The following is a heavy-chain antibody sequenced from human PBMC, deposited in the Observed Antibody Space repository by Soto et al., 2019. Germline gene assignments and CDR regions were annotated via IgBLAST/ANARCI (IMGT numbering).Heavy chain of an antibody. D-gene: IGHD3-10*01. CDR1: GFTFSSYG. Sequence: GGSLRLSCAASGFTFSSYGMHWVRQAPGKGLEWVAVIWYDGSNKYYADSVKGRFTISRDNSKNTLYLQMNSLRAEDTAVYYCARDKMVRGVPWFDPWGQGTLVTVSS. CDR3: ARDKMVRGVPWFDP. J-gene: IGHJ5*02. CDR2: IWYDGSNK. V-gene: IGHV3-33*01.